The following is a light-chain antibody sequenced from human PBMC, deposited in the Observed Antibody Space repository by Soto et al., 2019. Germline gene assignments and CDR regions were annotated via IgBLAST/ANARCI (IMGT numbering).Light chain of an antibody. Sequence: EIVMTQSPATLSVSPGERATLSCRASQSVGSNLAWYQQKPGQAPRLLIYGASTSATGIPARFSGSGSGTEFTLTISSLQSEDFAVDYCQQYNNWPLTFGGGTKVEIK. J-gene: IGKJ4*01. CDR1: QSVGSN. CDR2: GAS. V-gene: IGKV3-15*01. CDR3: QQYNNWPLT.